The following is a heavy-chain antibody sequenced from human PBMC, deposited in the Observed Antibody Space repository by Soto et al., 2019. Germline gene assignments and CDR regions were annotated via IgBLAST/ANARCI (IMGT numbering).Heavy chain of an antibody. D-gene: IGHD2-15*01. CDR1: RYSFTSYW. CDR2: IYPGDSDT. CDR3: ASAGGAAAFDI. J-gene: IGHJ3*02. V-gene: IGHV5-51*01. Sequence: GESLKISCQGSRYSFTSYWIGWVRQMPGKGLEWMGIIYPGDSDTTYSPSFQGQVTISAAKSISTAYLQWSSLKASDTAMYYCASAGGAAAFDIWGQGTMVTVSS.